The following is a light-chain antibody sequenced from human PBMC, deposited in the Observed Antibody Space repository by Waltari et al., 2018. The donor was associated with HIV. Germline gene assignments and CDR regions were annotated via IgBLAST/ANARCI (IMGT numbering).Light chain of an antibody. CDR2: EVR. CDR1: SSDVGGYNY. V-gene: IGLV2-14*01. J-gene: IGLJ2*01. CDR3: SSYTSSRVL. Sequence: QSALTQPASVSGSPGQSITISCTGTSSDVGGYNYVSWYQQHPGKAPKLMIYEVRNRPSGVSNRFSGSKSGNTASLTISGLQAEDEADYYCSSYTSSRVLFDGGTKLTVL.